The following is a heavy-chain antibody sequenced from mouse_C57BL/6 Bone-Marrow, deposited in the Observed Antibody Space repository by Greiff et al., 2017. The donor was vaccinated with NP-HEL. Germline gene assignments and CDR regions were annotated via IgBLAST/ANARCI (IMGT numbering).Heavy chain of an antibody. CDR1: GFTFSDAW. J-gene: IGHJ4*01. CDR3: TRLRGYAMDY. CDR2: IRNKANNHAK. Sequence: EVKLVESGGGLVQPGGSMKLSCAASGFTFSDAWMDWVRQAPEKGLEWVAEIRNKANNHAKYYAESVKGRFTISRDDSKSSVYLQMNSLRAEDTGIYYCTRLRGYAMDYWGQGTSVTVSS. V-gene: IGHV6-6*01. D-gene: IGHD1-1*01.